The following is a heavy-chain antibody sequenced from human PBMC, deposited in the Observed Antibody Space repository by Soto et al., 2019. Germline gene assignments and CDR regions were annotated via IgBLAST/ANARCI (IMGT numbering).Heavy chain of an antibody. Sequence: SSVNVSCKASGGTFSSYAISWVRQAPGQGLEWMGGIIPIFGTANYAQKFQGRVTITADESTSTAYMELSSLRSEDTAVYYCARVWYCSSTSCFPGYYGMDVWGQGTTVTVSS. CDR2: IIPIFGTA. V-gene: IGHV1-69*13. CDR3: ARVWYCSSTSCFPGYYGMDV. J-gene: IGHJ6*02. D-gene: IGHD2-2*01. CDR1: GGTFSSYA.